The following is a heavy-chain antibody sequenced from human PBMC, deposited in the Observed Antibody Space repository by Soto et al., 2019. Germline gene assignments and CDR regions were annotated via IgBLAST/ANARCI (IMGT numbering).Heavy chain of an antibody. CDR2: ISYDGSNK. CDR1: GFTFSSYA. J-gene: IGHJ6*02. CDR3: ARISSGTGYGMDV. Sequence: QVQLVESGGGVVQAGRSLRLSCAASGFTFSSYAMHWVRQAPGKGLEWVAVISYDGSNKYYADSVKGRFTISRDNSKNTLYLQMNSLRAEDTAVYYCARISSGTGYGMDVWGQGTTVTVSS. D-gene: IGHD6-19*01. V-gene: IGHV3-30-3*01.